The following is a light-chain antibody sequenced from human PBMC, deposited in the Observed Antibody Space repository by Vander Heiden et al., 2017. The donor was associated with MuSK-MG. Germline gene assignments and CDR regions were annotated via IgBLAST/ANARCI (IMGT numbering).Light chain of an antibody. CDR1: QSVGSN. J-gene: IGKJ1*01. Sequence: EIVMTQSPATLSVSPGERATLSCRASQSVGSNLAWYQQKPGQAPRLLIYGASTRATGIPARISGSGSGTDFTLTISSLQSEDIAVYYCQQYKNWPRTFGQGTKVEVK. CDR3: QQYKNWPRT. CDR2: GAS. V-gene: IGKV3-15*01.